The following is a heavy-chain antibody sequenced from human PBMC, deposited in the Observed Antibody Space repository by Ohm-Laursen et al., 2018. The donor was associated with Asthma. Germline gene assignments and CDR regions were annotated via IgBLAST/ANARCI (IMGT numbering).Heavy chain of an antibody. Sequence: SLRLSCSASGFTFSDYFMHWVRQRPGGGLVWISHLFPDGRSTNYADSVRGRFTFSRDDAKNTVYLQMNSLRVDDTAVYYCAYEFGGSGDYWGQGTLVTVSS. CDR1: GFTFSDYF. J-gene: IGHJ4*02. CDR3: AYEFGGSGDY. CDR2: LFPDGRST. V-gene: IGHV3-74*01. D-gene: IGHD3-10*01.